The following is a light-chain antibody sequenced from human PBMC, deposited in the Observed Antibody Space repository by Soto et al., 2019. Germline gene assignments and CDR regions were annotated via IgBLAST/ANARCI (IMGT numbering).Light chain of an antibody. J-gene: IGKJ1*01. V-gene: IGKV3-20*01. CDR3: QQYGNSLPWT. CDR2: ATS. CDR1: QSVSSRY. Sequence: IVLTQSPGTLSLSPWERATLSCRASQSVSSRYLAWYQQKPGQAPRPLVYATSSRATDVPDRFSGSGSGTDFTLTISRLEPEDFAVYYCQQYGNSLPWTFGQGTKVDIK.